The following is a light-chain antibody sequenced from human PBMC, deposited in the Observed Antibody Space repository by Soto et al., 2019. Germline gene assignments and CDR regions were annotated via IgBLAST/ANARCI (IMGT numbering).Light chain of an antibody. CDR1: QSVSSSY. Sequence: EIVLTQSPGPLSLSPGERATLSCRASQSVSSSYLAWYQQKPGQAPRLLIYGASSRATGIPDRFSGSVSGTDFTLTISRLEPEDFAVYYCQQYGSSPPYTFGQGTKLEIK. CDR3: QQYGSSPPYT. J-gene: IGKJ2*01. V-gene: IGKV3-20*01. CDR2: GAS.